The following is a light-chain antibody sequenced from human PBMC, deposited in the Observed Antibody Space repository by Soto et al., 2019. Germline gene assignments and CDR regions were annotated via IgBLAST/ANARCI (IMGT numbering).Light chain of an antibody. J-gene: IGKJ5*01. CDR3: QQRSNWPPIT. V-gene: IGKV3-11*01. Sequence: EIVLTQSPATLSLSPGERATLSCRASQSSSKYLAWYQQKPGQAPRLLIYDASNRATGIPARFSGSGSETDFTLTISSLEVEDFAVYYCQQRSNWPPITFGQGTRLEIK. CDR2: DAS. CDR1: QSSSKY.